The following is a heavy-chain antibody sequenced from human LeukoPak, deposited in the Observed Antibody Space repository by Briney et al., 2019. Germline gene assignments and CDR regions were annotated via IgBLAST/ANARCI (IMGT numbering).Heavy chain of an antibody. CDR2: IDSGGNT. J-gene: IGHJ4*02. CDR3: ARVAFRSSSYISGIDY. V-gene: IGHV3-53*01. D-gene: IGHD6-6*01. Sequence: GGSLRLSCAASGFTVSSNYMSWVRQAPGKGLEWVSLIDSGGNTYYGDSVRGRFTISRDNSKNTLYLQMNSLRAEGTAVYYCARVAFRSSSYISGIDYWGQGNLVTVSS. CDR1: GFTVSSNY.